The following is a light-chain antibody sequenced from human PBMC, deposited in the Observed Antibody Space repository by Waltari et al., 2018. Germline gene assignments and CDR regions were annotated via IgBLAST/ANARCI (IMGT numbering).Light chain of an antibody. J-gene: IGKJ2*01. CDR3: QQSYGAPYT. CDR2: AAS. V-gene: IGKV1-39*01. Sequence: DIQMTQSPSSLSASLGDRITITCRASQNISTYLNWYQQKPGKDPELLIYAASNLQSGVPSRLSCSGSGTDFTLTISSLQPEDIATFYCQQSYGAPYTFGQGTKLEI. CDR1: QNISTY.